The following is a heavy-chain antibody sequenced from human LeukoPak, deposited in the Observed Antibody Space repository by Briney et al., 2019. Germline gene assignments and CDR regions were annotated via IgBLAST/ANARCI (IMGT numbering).Heavy chain of an antibody. CDR2: ISANNGNT. Sequence: ASVKVSCKASGYTFTNYGISWVRQAPGQGLEWMGWISANNGNTNYAQKFQGRVTMTTDTSTSTAYMELRSLRSDDTAVYYCARADSSWYGLRWDYWGQGTLVTVSS. V-gene: IGHV1-18*01. J-gene: IGHJ4*02. D-gene: IGHD6-13*01. CDR1: GYTFTNYG. CDR3: ARADSSWYGLRWDY.